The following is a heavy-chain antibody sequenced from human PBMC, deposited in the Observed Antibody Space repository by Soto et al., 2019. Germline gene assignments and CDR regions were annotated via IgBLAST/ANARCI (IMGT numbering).Heavy chain of an antibody. D-gene: IGHD3-10*01. J-gene: IGHJ4*02. Sequence: QVQLQESGPGLVKPSGTLSLTCAVSGGSISSSNWWSWVRQPPGKGLEWIGEIYHNGNTNYNPSLKSRVTMAWDKSRNHFSLKLSSVTAADTAVYYCARRWGEGRVDYWGQGTLVTVSS. V-gene: IGHV4-4*02. CDR3: ARRWGEGRVDY. CDR1: GGSISSSNW. CDR2: IYHNGNT.